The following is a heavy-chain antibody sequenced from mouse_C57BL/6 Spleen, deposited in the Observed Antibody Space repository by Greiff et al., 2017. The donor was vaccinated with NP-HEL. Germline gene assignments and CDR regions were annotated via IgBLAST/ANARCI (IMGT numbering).Heavy chain of an antibody. V-gene: IGHV1-55*01. D-gene: IGHD3-2*02. CDR2: IYPGSGST. CDR1: GYTFTSYW. CDR3: AREQDSSGPWLAY. J-gene: IGHJ3*01. Sequence: VQLQQPGAELVKPGASVKMSCKASGYTFTSYWITWVKQRPGQGLEWIGDIYPGSGSTNYNEKFKSKATLTVETSSSTAYMQLSSLTSEDSAVYDCAREQDSSGPWLAYWGQGTLVTVSA.